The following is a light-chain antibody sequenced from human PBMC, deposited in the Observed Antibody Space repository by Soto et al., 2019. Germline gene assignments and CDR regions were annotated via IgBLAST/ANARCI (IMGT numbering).Light chain of an antibody. CDR2: WAS. Sequence: DIVMTQSPDSLAVSLGERATINYKSSQSVLSTSKNKNFLAWYQQKPGQPPRLLIYWASTRESGVPDRFSGGGSGTDFTLTISSLQAEDGAVYYCQQYYTSWWTFGQGTKVEIK. V-gene: IGKV4-1*01. CDR1: QSVLSTSKNKNF. J-gene: IGKJ1*01. CDR3: QQYYTSWWT.